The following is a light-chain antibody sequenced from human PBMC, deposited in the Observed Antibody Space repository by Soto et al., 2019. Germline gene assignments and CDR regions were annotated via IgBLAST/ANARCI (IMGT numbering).Light chain of an antibody. CDR3: QQYGTSPPT. CDR1: QSVNSNY. V-gene: IGKV3-20*01. CDR2: GAS. J-gene: IGKJ1*01. Sequence: EIVLTQSPGTLSLSPGERATLSCRASQSVNSNYLAWCQQKPGQAPRLLIYGASNRATGIPDRFSGSGSGTAFTLTVSRLEPEDLAVYYCQQYGTSPPTFGQGTRVDFK.